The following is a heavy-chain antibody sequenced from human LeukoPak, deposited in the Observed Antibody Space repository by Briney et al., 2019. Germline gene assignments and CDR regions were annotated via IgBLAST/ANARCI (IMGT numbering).Heavy chain of an antibody. Sequence: GGSLRLSCAASGFTFSDYAMTWVRQAPGKGLEWVSYISSSGSTIYYADSVKGRFTISRDNAKNSLYLQMNSLRAEDTAVYYCARDRDVVVTAPYDYWGQGTLVTVSS. V-gene: IGHV3-11*01. D-gene: IGHD2-21*02. CDR1: GFTFSDYA. CDR2: ISSSGSTI. J-gene: IGHJ4*02. CDR3: ARDRDVVVTAPYDY.